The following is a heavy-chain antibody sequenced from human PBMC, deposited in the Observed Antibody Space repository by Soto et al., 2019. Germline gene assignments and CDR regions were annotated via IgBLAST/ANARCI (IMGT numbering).Heavy chain of an antibody. D-gene: IGHD2-15*01. V-gene: IGHV3-30-3*01. J-gene: IGHJ6*02. CDR3: ARVEAAPDYYYYGMDV. CDR1: GFTFSSYA. CDR2: ISYDGSNK. Sequence: QVQLVESGGGVVQPGRSLRLSCAASGFTFSSYAMHWVRQAPGKGLEWVAVISYDGSNKYYADSVKGRFTISRDNXKXXLYLQMNSLRAEDTAVYYCARVEAAPDYYYYGMDVWGQGTTVTVSS.